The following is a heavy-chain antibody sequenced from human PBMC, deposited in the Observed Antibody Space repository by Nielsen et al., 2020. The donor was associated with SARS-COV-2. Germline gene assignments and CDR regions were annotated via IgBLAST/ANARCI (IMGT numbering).Heavy chain of an antibody. D-gene: IGHD3-10*01. Sequence: GSLRLSCAASGFTFSSYSMNWVRQAPGKGLEWVSSISSSSSYIYYADSVKGRFTISRDNAKNSLYLQMNSLRAEDTAVYYCARVVTMVRGVIILDYWGQGTLVTVSS. CDR1: GFTFSSYS. V-gene: IGHV3-21*01. CDR2: ISSSSSYI. CDR3: ARVVTMVRGVIILDY. J-gene: IGHJ4*02.